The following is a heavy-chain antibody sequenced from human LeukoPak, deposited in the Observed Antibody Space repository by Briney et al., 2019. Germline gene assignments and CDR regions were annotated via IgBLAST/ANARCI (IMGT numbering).Heavy chain of an antibody. J-gene: IGHJ5*02. Sequence: ASVKVSCKTSGYTFTGYYIYWVRQAPGQGLEWMGWINPDSGGTNHAQKFQGRVTMTSDTSISTAYMELSSLISDDTALYYCARDFSSSWYGGWFDPWGQGTLVTVSS. CDR2: INPDSGGT. CDR1: GYTFTGYY. CDR3: ARDFSSSWYGGWFDP. D-gene: IGHD6-13*01. V-gene: IGHV1-2*02.